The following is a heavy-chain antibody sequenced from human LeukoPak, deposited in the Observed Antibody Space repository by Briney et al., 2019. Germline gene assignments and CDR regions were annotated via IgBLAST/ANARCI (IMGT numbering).Heavy chain of an antibody. D-gene: IGHD3-22*01. CDR2: ISVSGGST. J-gene: IGHJ3*02. Sequence: GGSLRLSCAASGFTFSSYAMSWVRQAPGKGLEWVSDISVSGGSTYYADSVKGRFTISRDNSKNTLYLQMNSLRAEDTAVYYCAKVRCINIIVVGIDAFDIWGQGTMVTVSS. CDR1: GFTFSSYA. CDR3: AKVRCINIIVVGIDAFDI. V-gene: IGHV3-23*01.